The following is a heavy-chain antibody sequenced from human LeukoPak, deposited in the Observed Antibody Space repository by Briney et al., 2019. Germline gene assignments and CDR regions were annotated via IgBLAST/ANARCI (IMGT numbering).Heavy chain of an antibody. Sequence: GGSLRLSCAASGFTFSSYGMHWVRQAPGKGLEWVAFIRYDGSNKYYADSVKGRFTISRDKSKNTLYLQMNSLRAEDTAVYYCAKDPDPPGNYFDYWGQGTLVTVSS. J-gene: IGHJ4*02. CDR2: IRYDGSNK. V-gene: IGHV3-30*02. CDR3: AKDPDPPGNYFDY. D-gene: IGHD1-14*01. CDR1: GFTFSSYG.